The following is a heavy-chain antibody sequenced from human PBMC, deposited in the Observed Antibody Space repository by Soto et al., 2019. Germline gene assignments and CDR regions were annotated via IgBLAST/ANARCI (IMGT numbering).Heavy chain of an antibody. CDR3: ARDAREAVLRFFDWHYYYYYGMDV. CDR1: GYTFTSYG. D-gene: IGHD3-9*01. J-gene: IGHJ6*02. CDR2: ISAYNGNT. Sequence: QVQLVQSGAEVKKPGASVKVSCKASGYTFTSYGISWVRQAPGQGLEWRGWISAYNGNTNYAQKLQGRVTMTTDTSTITAYRERRSLRSGGTAVYYCARDAREAVLRFFDWHYYYYYGMDVWGRGTTVTVSS. V-gene: IGHV1-18*01.